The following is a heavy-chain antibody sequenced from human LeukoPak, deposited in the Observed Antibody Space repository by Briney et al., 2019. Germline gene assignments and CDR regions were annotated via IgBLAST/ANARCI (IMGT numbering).Heavy chain of an antibody. V-gene: IGHV5-51*01. CDR1: GYSFTSYW. CDR2: IYPGDSDT. Sequence: GEPLKISCKGSGYSFTSYWIGWVRQMSGKGLEWMGIIYPGDSDTRYSPSFQGQVTISADKSISTAYLQWSSLKAADTAIYYCARQWGDCSSTSCYSADWGQGTLVTVSS. CDR3: ARQWGDCSSTSCYSAD. J-gene: IGHJ4*02. D-gene: IGHD2-2*01.